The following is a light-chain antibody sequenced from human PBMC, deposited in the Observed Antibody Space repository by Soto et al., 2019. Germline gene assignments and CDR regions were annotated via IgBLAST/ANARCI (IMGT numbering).Light chain of an antibody. V-gene: IGKV1-33*01. CDR2: DAS. J-gene: IGKJ4*01. CDR3: QQRSDWPT. Sequence: DIQVTQSPSSLSASVGDRVTITCQASQDISNCLNWYQQKAGKAPKLLIYDASNLQTGVPSRFSGIGSGTDFTFTISSLQPEDISTYYCQQRSDWPTFGGGTKVEIK. CDR1: QDISNC.